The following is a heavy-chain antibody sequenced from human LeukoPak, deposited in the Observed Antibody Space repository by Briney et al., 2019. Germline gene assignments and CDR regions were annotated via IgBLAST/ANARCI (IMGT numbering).Heavy chain of an antibody. J-gene: IGHJ5*02. CDR1: GFTFSSYS. D-gene: IGHD6-19*01. V-gene: IGHV3-21*01. CDR3: ARDPSSGWYLKGWFDP. Sequence: GGSLRLSCAASGFTFSSYSMNWVRQAPGKGLEWVSSISSSSNYIYYADSVKGRFTISRDNAKNSLYLQMNSVRAEDTAVYYCARDPSSGWYLKGWFDPWGQGTLVTVSS. CDR2: ISSSSNYI.